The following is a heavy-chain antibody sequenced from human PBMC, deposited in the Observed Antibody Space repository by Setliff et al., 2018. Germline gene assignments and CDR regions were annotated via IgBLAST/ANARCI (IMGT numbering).Heavy chain of an antibody. D-gene: IGHD3-10*01. CDR1: GGSISSYY. CDR2: IYIGGSA. V-gene: IGHV4-4*07. CDR3: ARVPTIRFGELYRNDY. Sequence: KPSETLSLTCTVSGGSISSYYWSWIRQPAGKGLEWIGHIYIGGSANYNPSLKSRVTMSIDTSKNQFSLKLNSVTAADTAVYYCARVPTIRFGELYRNDYWGQGTLVTVSS. J-gene: IGHJ4*02.